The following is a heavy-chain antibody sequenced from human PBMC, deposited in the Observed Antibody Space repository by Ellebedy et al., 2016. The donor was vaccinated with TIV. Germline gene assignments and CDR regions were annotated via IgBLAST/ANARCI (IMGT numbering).Heavy chain of an antibody. Sequence: PGGSLRLSCAASGLTFSSHAMSWVRQAPGKGLEWVSTVSDSGGGTYYADSVKGRFTISSDNSKNTLNVQMNSLRVEDTAVYYCAKDSGRSGWYFDLWGRGTLVTVSP. D-gene: IGHD3-10*01. CDR3: AKDSGRSGWYFDL. J-gene: IGHJ2*01. CDR1: GLTFSSHA. V-gene: IGHV3-23*01. CDR2: VSDSGGGT.